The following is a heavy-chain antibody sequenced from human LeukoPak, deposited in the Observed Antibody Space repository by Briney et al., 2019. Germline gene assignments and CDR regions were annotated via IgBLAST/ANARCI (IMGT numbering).Heavy chain of an antibody. CDR2: IYYSGST. J-gene: IGHJ3*02. CDR1: VGSISSYY. V-gene: IGHV4-59*08. CDR3: ASVYSSGSHAFDI. Sequence: SETLSLTCTVSVGSISSYYWSWIRQPPGKGLEWIGYIYYSGSTNYNPSLKSRVTISVDTSKNQCSLKLSSVTAADTAVYYCASVYSSGSHAFDIWGQGTMVTVSS. D-gene: IGHD3-22*01.